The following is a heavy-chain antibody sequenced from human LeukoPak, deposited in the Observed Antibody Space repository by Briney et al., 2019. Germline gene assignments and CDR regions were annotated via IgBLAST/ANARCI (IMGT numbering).Heavy chain of an antibody. V-gene: IGHV1-69*05. CDR2: IIPIFGTA. D-gene: IGHD6-13*01. CDR3: ARVGPAAGTSGFDY. J-gene: IGHJ4*02. Sequence: GGSLRLSCAASGGTFSRYAISWVRQAPGQGLEWMGGIIPIFGTANYAQKFQGRVTITTDESTSTAHMELSSLRSEDTAVYYCARVGPAAGTSGFDYWGQGTLVTVSS. CDR1: GGTFSRYA.